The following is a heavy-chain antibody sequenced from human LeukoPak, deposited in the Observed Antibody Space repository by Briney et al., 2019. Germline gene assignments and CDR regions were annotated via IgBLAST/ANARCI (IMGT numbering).Heavy chain of an antibody. V-gene: IGHV3-7*01. CDR2: IKQDGSEK. CDR3: ARDTTGTKLSFYY. CDR1: GFTFSSYW. J-gene: IGHJ4*02. Sequence: PGGSLRLSCAASGFTFSSYWMSWVRQAPGKGLEWVANIKQDGSEKYYVDSVKGRFTISRDNAKNSLYLQMNSLRAEDTAVYYCARDTTGTKLSFYYWGQGTLVTVSS. D-gene: IGHD1-1*01.